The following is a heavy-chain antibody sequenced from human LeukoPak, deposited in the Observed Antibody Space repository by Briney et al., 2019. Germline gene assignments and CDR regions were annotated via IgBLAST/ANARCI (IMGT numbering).Heavy chain of an antibody. CDR1: EFTFSSYW. CDR3: ARYLNSGPADY. CDR2: IKGDGSEK. V-gene: IGHV3-7*01. Sequence: GGSLRLSCAASEFTFSSYWMSWVRQAPGKGLEWVANIKGDGSEKHYVDSVKGRFIISRDNAKNSLYLQMNSLRAEDTAVYYCARYLNSGPADYWGQGSLVTVSS. D-gene: IGHD5-12*01. J-gene: IGHJ4*02.